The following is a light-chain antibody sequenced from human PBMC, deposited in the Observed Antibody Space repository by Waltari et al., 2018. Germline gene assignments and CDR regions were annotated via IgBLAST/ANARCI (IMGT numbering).Light chain of an antibody. CDR2: GAS. CDR1: ESVGRN. Sequence: EIVMTQSPATLSVSPGDRATLSCRASESVGRNLAWYQQKPGQAPRLLIHGASTRAAGIAARFSASGSGTEFTLTIGSLPSEDFALYYCQQYNNWPFTFGQGTKLEIK. V-gene: IGKV3-15*01. CDR3: QQYNNWPFT. J-gene: IGKJ2*01.